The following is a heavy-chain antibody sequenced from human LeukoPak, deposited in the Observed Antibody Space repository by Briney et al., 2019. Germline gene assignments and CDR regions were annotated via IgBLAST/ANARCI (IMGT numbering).Heavy chain of an antibody. CDR3: AKDAQVRGVINGFDY. D-gene: IGHD3-10*01. V-gene: IGHV3-9*01. Sequence: GGSLRLSCAASGFTFDDYYMHWVRQAPGKGLEWVSGITWNSHSIAYADSVKGRFTISRDNAKNSLYLQMNSLTAEDTAMYYCAKDAQVRGVINGFDYWGQGTLVTVSS. CDR1: GFTFDDYY. J-gene: IGHJ4*02. CDR2: ITWNSHSI.